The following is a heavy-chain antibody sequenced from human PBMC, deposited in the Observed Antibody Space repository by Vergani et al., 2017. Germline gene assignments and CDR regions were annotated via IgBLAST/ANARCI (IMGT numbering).Heavy chain of an antibody. CDR2: IYYSGST. CDR1: GGSISSYY. Sequence: QVQLQESGPGLVKPSETLSLTCTVSGGSISSYYWSWIRQPPGKGLEWIGYIYYSGSTNYNPSLKSRVTISVDTSKNQFSLKLSSVTAADTAVYYCARETSQDILTGYSYDAFDIWGQGTMVTVSS. J-gene: IGHJ3*02. CDR3: ARETSQDILTGYSYDAFDI. V-gene: IGHV4-59*01. D-gene: IGHD3-9*01.